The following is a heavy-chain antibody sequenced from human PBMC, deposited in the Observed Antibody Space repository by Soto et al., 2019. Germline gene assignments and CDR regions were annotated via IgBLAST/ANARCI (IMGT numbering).Heavy chain of an antibody. CDR1: GGSFSGYY. CDR2: INHSGST. Sequence: SETLSLTCAVYGGSFSGYYWSWIRQPPGKGLEWIGEINHSGSTNYNPSLKSRVTISVDTSKNQFSLKLGSVTAADTAVYYCARGNIVVVVAATQVRPYYYYMDVWGKGTTVTVSS. J-gene: IGHJ6*03. V-gene: IGHV4-34*01. CDR3: ARGNIVVVVAATQVRPYYYYMDV. D-gene: IGHD2-15*01.